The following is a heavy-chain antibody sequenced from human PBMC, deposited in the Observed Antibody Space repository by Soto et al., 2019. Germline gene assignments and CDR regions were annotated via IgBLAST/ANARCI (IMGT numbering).Heavy chain of an antibody. Sequence: EVQLVESGGGLVQPGRSLRLSCAASGFTFDDYAMHWVRQAPGKGQEWVSGISWNSGSIGYADSVKGRFTISRDNAKNSLYLQMNSLRAEDTALYYGEKHRGAHLRSNSRGNNWFDPLGQGTLVTVSS. CDR3: EKHRGAHLRSNSRGNNWFDP. CDR1: GFTFDDYA. CDR2: ISWNSGSI. D-gene: IGHD2-2*01. J-gene: IGHJ5*02. V-gene: IGHV3-9*01.